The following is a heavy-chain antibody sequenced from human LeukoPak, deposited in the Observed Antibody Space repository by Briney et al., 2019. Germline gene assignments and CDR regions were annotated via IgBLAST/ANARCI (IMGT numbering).Heavy chain of an antibody. Sequence: GASVKVSCKASGYTFTSYGISWVRQAPGQGLEWMGWISAYNGNTNYAQKLQGRVTMTTDTSMSTAYMELRSLRSDDTAVYYCARTGGSGWPTPHYFDYWGQGTLVTVSS. J-gene: IGHJ4*02. CDR1: GYTFTSYG. V-gene: IGHV1-18*01. D-gene: IGHD6-19*01. CDR3: ARTGGSGWPTPHYFDY. CDR2: ISAYNGNT.